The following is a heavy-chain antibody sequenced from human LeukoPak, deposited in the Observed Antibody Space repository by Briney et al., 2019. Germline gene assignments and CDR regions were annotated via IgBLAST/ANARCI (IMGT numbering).Heavy chain of an antibody. D-gene: IGHD4-17*01. CDR2: LYYSGST. V-gene: IGHV4-39*01. J-gene: IGHJ4*02. Sequence: PSETLSLTCIVSGGSTSSSNYNWGWIRQPPGKGLEWIGSLYYSGSTYYNPSLKSRVTISVDTSKNQFSLKLSSVTAADTAVYYCARIPDGEFDYWGQGTLVTVSS. CDR3: ARIPDGEFDY. CDR1: GGSTSSSNYN.